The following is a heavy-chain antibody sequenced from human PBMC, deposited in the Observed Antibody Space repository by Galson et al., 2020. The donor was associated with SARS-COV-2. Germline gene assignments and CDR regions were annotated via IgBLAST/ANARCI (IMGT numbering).Heavy chain of an antibody. V-gene: IGHV3-15*01. CDR3: TTGSGLHCLSGICSNDC. Sequence: GGSLRLSCAASGLTFSNVWMSWVRQSPGKGLEWVGLIKSKASGGTIDYTAPVRGRFTISRDDSENTLYLQMNSLKTEDTAVYYCTTGSGLHCLSGICSNDCWGQGTLVTVSS. CDR2: IKSKASGGTI. D-gene: IGHD2-8*01. J-gene: IGHJ4*02. CDR1: GLTFSNVW.